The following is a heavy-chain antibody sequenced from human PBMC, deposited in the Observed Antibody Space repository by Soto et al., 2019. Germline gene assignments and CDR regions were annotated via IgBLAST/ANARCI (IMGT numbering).Heavy chain of an antibody. CDR2: INPNSGGT. Sequence: GASVKVSCKASGYIFTDYYMNWVRQAPGQGLEWMGGINPNSGGTNYAQKFQGRVTMTTDTSINTGYMELSRLRSDDTAVYYCARPYCGSNSCHNRFDLWGQGTLVTVSS. V-gene: IGHV1-2*02. CDR3: ARPYCGSNSCHNRFDL. D-gene: IGHD2-2*01. CDR1: GYIFTDYY. J-gene: IGHJ5*02.